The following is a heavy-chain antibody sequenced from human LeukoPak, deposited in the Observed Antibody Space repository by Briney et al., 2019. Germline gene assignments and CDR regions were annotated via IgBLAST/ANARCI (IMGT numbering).Heavy chain of an antibody. Sequence: HGASVKVSCKASGGTFSSYAISWVRQAPGQGLEWMGGIIPIFGTANYAQKFQGRVTITADESTSTAYMELSSLRSEDTAVYYCARSVAYGSGSYYHISAFDYWGQGTLVTVSS. CDR1: GGTFSSYA. D-gene: IGHD3-10*01. J-gene: IGHJ4*02. CDR2: IIPIFGTA. CDR3: ARSVAYGSGSYYHISAFDY. V-gene: IGHV1-69*13.